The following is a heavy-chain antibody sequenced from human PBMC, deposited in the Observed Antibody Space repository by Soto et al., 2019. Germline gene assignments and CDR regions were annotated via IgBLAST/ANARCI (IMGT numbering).Heavy chain of an antibody. J-gene: IGHJ4*02. D-gene: IGHD6-13*01. V-gene: IGHV4-59*01. CDR3: ARDLAAVPRAFDY. Sequence: SETLRLTCTVSGGSISSYFYLWVRQPPGKGLEWIGSVYYTGTTDYTPSLKSRVTISVDTSKTQFSLNLRSVTAADTAVYYCARDLAAVPRAFDYRGRGTLVTLSS. CDR2: VYYTGTT. CDR1: GGSISSYF.